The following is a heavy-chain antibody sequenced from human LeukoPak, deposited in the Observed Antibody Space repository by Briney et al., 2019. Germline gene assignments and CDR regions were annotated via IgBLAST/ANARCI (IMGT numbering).Heavy chain of an antibody. J-gene: IGHJ4*02. CDR1: GFTFSSYA. CDR3: ARSPGRGCTNGVCYTGWDYFDY. Sequence: GRSLRLSCAASGFTFSSYAMHWVPQAPGKGQEWVAVFHYEGSNKYYADSVKGRFTISRDNSKNTLYLQMNSLRAEDTAVYYCARSPGRGCTNGVCYTGWDYFDYWGQGTLVTVSS. CDR2: FHYEGSNK. D-gene: IGHD2-8*01. V-gene: IGHV3-30*01.